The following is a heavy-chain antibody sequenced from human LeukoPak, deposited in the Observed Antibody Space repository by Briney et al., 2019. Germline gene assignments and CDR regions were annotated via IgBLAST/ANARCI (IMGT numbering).Heavy chain of an antibody. Sequence: PGGSLRLSCAASRFTFSHYWMTWVRQVPGKGLEWVANIKQDGSEKYYVDSVKGRFTISRDNAKNSLHLQMNSLRVEDTAVYYCARVYYDLWSGNVDRLDAFDIWGQGTTVTVSS. V-gene: IGHV3-7*01. CDR3: ARVYYDLWSGNVDRLDAFDI. CDR2: IKQDGSEK. CDR1: RFTFSHYW. D-gene: IGHD3-3*01. J-gene: IGHJ3*02.